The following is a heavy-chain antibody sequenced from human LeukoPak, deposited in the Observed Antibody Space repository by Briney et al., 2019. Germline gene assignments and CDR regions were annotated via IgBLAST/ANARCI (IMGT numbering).Heavy chain of an antibody. CDR1: GDTFSNYD. D-gene: IGHD6-13*01. Sequence: SVKVSCKASGDTFSNYDVTWVRQAPGQGLEWMGRIIPFFDTAKYAQNFQGRVTMTTDESSSTAYMELYSLRSEDTAVYYCALSAEKQLVYFDFWGQGTLVTVSS. J-gene: IGHJ4*02. CDR3: ALSAEKQLVYFDF. V-gene: IGHV1-69*05. CDR2: IIPFFDTA.